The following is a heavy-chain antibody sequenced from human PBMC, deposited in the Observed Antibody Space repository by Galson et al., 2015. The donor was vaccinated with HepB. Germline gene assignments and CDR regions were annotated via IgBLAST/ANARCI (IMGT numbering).Heavy chain of an antibody. CDR2: IWYDGSNK. J-gene: IGHJ4*02. D-gene: IGHD3-3*01. V-gene: IGHV3-33*01. Sequence: SLRLSCAASGFTFSSYGMHWVRQAPGKGLEWVAVIWYDGSNKYYADSVKGRFTISRDNSKNTLYLQMNSLRAEDTAVYYCARGAIFGVVIGALLDYWGQGTLVTVSS. CDR3: ARGAIFGVVIGALLDY. CDR1: GFTFSSYG.